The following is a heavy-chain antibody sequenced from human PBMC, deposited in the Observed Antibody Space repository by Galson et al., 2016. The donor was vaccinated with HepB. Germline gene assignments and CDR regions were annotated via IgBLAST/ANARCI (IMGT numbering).Heavy chain of an antibody. D-gene: IGHD1-1*01. CDR1: GFTFSMYD. CDR3: ARGKSLWTTPWNYGMDV. J-gene: IGHJ6*04. CDR2: IGTAAGDT. V-gene: IGHV3-13*01. Sequence: SLRLSCAASGFTFSMYDMHWVRQATGKGLEWVSAIGTAAGDTYYLGSMKGRFTISRENAKNSLYLQMNSLRAGDTAVYYCARGKSLWTTPWNYGMDVWGKGTTVTGSS.